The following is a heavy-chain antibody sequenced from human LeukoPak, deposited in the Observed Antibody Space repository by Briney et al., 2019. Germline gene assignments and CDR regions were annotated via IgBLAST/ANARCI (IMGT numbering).Heavy chain of an antibody. Sequence: GGSLRLSCAASGFTFNAAWMTWVRQAPGKGLEWVGRISTKAYGDAAEYAAPVKGRFTISRDDSKTTLYLQMISLQIEDTGVYYCTTEFWGSSNYWGQGTLVTVSS. D-gene: IGHD3-16*01. CDR3: TTEFWGSSNY. J-gene: IGHJ4*02. CDR1: GFTFNAAW. V-gene: IGHV3-15*01. CDR2: ISTKAYGDAA.